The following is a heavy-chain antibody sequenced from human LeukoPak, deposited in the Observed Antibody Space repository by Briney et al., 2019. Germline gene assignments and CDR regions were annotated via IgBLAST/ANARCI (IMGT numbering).Heavy chain of an antibody. Sequence: QPGGSLRFSCEASGFTISDNYVTWVRQAPGKGLEWVSVIYTSGITYFADSVKGRFSISRDNSKNTVYLQMNSLRGEDSAVYYCARDWPHCSSTSCYFYMDVWGRGTTVTVSS. CDR1: GFTISDNY. V-gene: IGHV3-66*03. CDR2: IYTSGIT. J-gene: IGHJ6*03. CDR3: ARDWPHCSSTSCYFYMDV. D-gene: IGHD2-2*01.